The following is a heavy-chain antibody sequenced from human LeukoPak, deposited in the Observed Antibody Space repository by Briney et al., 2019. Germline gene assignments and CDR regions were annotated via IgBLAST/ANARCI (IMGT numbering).Heavy chain of an antibody. J-gene: IGHJ6*03. CDR3: ATHPPGGSGSWYYYYMDV. CDR2: ITGSGGST. Sequence: GGSLRLSCAASGFTFSSNAMSWVRQAPGKGLEWVSSITGSGGSTYYADSVKGRFTISRDNSKNTLYLQMNSLRPEDTAVYSCATHPPGGSGSWYYYYMDVWDKGTTVTVSS. CDR1: GFTFSSNA. V-gene: IGHV3-23*01. D-gene: IGHD3-16*01.